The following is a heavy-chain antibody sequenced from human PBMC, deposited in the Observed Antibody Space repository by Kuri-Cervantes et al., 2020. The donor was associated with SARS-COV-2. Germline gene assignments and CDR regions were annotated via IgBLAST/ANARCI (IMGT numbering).Heavy chain of an antibody. CDR1: GGTFSSYA. V-gene: IGHV1-69*13. D-gene: IGHD6-19*01. J-gene: IGHJ3*02. CDR3: ARGYSSGLRPYDAFDI. CDR2: IIPIFGTA. Sequence: SVKVSCKASGGTFSSYAISWVRQAPGQGLEWTGGIIPIFGTANYAQKFQGRVTITADESTSTAYMELSSLRSEDTAVYYCARGYSSGLRPYDAFDIWGQGTMVTVSS.